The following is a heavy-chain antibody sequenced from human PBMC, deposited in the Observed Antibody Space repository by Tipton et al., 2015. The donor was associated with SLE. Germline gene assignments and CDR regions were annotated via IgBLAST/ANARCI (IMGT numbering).Heavy chain of an antibody. Sequence: TLSLTCAVYGGSFSGYYWSWIRQPPGKGLEWIGEINHSGSTNYNPSLKSRVTISVDTSKNQFSLKLSSVTAADTAVYYCAGVSRDAFEIRALWTMVAVS. D-gene: IGHD5/OR15-5a*01. J-gene: IGHJ3*02. CDR3: AGVSRDAFEI. CDR2: INHSGST. CDR1: GGSFSGYY. V-gene: IGHV4-34*01.